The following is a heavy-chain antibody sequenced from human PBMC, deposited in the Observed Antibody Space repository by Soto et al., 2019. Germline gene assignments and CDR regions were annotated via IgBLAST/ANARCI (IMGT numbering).Heavy chain of an antibody. D-gene: IGHD4-17*01. J-gene: IGHJ6*03. CDR3: VKCPLRDLYFYYMGV. CDR2: LRGSGGNI. Sequence: EVQLLESGGGLVQPGGSLRLSCAVSGFTFSNFAMSWVRQAPGKALEWVSALRGSGGNIYYADSVKGRFTISRDNSKNTLYLQMNSLRAEDTAVYYCVKCPLRDLYFYYMGVWGKGTTVCVPS. CDR1: GFTFSNFA. V-gene: IGHV3-23*01.